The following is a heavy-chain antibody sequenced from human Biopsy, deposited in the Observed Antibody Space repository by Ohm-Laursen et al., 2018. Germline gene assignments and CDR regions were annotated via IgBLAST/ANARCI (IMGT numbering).Heavy chain of an antibody. CDR2: IYTSGSP. CDR3: ARDRGYYSDRTVPGYFDL. CDR1: GDSINNYY. D-gene: IGHD3-22*01. V-gene: IGHV4-4*07. J-gene: IGHJ2*01. Sequence: GTLSLTCTVSGDSINNYYWSWIRQPAGKGLEWIGRIYTSGSPNYNLSLESRVTMSVDTSKNQFSLNLRSVTAADTAIYYCARDRGYYSDRTVPGYFDLWGRGTLVTVSS.